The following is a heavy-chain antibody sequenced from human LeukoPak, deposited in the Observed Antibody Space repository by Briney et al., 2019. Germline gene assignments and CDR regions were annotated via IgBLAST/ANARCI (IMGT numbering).Heavy chain of an antibody. CDR2: IYGSGST. CDR1: AGSINSFY. CDR3: SRLFSSSSGRAFDI. J-gene: IGHJ3*02. D-gene: IGHD6-6*01. V-gene: IGHV4-59*01. Sequence: SETLSLTCNVSAGSINSFYWSCIRQPPGKGLEWIGYIYGSGSTNYNPSLKSRVTISVDTSKNQFSLRLNSVTAADTAVYYCSRLFSSSSGRAFDIWGQGTIVTVSS.